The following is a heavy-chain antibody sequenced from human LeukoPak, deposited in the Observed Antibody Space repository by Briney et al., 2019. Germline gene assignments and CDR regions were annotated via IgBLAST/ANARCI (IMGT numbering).Heavy chain of an antibody. V-gene: IGHV4-4*07. J-gene: IGHJ4*02. CDR3: AREHMVRGVINR. CDR1: GGSISNYY. D-gene: IGHD3-10*01. CDR2: IYSSGST. Sequence: PSETLSLTCTVSGGSISNYYWGRIRQPAGKRLEWLGRIYSSGSTNYNPSLESRVTVSVDTSKNQFSLKLSSVTAADTAVYYCAREHMVRGVINRWGQGALVTVSS.